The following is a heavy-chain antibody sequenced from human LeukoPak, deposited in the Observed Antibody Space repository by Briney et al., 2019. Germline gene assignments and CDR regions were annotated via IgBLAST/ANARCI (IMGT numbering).Heavy chain of an antibody. CDR2: ISSSSSTI. D-gene: IGHD3-3*01. J-gene: IGHJ4*02. CDR1: GFTFSSYS. Sequence: PGGSLRLSCAASGFTFSSYSMNWVRQAPGKGLEWVSYISSSSSTIYYADSMKGRFTISRDNAKNSLYLQMNSLRAEDTAVYYCARDSITIFGVINYWGQGTLVTVSS. V-gene: IGHV3-48*01. CDR3: ARDSITIFGVINY.